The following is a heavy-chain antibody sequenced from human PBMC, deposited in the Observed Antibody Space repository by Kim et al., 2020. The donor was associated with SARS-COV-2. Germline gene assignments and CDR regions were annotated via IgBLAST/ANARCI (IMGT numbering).Heavy chain of an antibody. Sequence: SETLSLTCTVSGGSISSYYWSWIRQPPGKGLEWIGYIYYSGGTNYNPSLKSRVTISVDTSKNQFSLKLSSVTAADTAVYYCAREPGYCSGGSCYSGWFDPWGQGTLVTVSS. J-gene: IGHJ5*02. CDR3: AREPGYCSGGSCYSGWFDP. CDR2: IYYSGGT. D-gene: IGHD2-15*01. V-gene: IGHV4-59*13. CDR1: GGSISSYY.